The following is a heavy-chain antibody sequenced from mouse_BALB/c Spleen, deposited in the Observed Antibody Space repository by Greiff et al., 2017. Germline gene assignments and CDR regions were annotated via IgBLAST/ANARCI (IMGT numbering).Heavy chain of an antibody. CDR1: GFTFSSYA. Sequence: DVKLVESGGGLVKPGGSLKLSCAASGFTFSSYAMSWVRQTPEQRLEWVASISSGGSTYYPDSVKGRFTISRDNARNILYLQMSSLRSEDTAMYYCARGDRGLLRYYFDYWGQGTTLTVSS. J-gene: IGHJ2*01. CDR3: ARGDRGLLRYYFDY. V-gene: IGHV5-6-5*01. D-gene: IGHD1-1*01. CDR2: ISSGGST.